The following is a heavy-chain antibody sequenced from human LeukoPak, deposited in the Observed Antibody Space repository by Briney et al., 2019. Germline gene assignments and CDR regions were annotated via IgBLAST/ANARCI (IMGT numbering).Heavy chain of an antibody. D-gene: IGHD2-8*02. CDR2: IKYDGSED. CDR1: GFTFSRYW. V-gene: IGHV3-7*01. J-gene: IGHJ4*02. Sequence: PGGSLRLSCAASGFTFSRYWMSWMRQAPGKGLEWVANIKYDGSEDYYVDSVKDRFTISRDNAKNTLYLQLNSLRVEDTAVYYCQSGGAAPGSFDYWGQGTLVTVSP. CDR3: QSGGAAPGSFDY.